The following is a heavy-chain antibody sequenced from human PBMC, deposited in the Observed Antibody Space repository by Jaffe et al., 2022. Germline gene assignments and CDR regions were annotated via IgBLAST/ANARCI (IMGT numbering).Heavy chain of an antibody. V-gene: IGHV4-38-2*01. CDR2: VYHSGTT. CDR3: ARRPYGDYDGGGYIDF. D-gene: IGHD5-12*01. Sequence: QVQLQESGPGLVKPSETLSLTCVVSGYSISSGYYWGWIRQSPGKGLEWIGSVYHSGTTYYNPSFKSRVTISVDTSKNQFSLNLNSVTAADTAVYYCARRPYGDYDGGGYIDFWGQGTLVTVSS. J-gene: IGHJ4*02. CDR1: GYSISSGYY.